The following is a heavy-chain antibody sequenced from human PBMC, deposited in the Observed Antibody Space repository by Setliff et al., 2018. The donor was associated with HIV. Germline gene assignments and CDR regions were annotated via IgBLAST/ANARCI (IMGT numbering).Heavy chain of an antibody. V-gene: IGHV1-46*01. CDR3: AREGSFVPAAPLGNGNRILDF. J-gene: IGHJ4*02. Sequence: ASVKVSCKVSGYTLTDLCLHWVRQAPGKGLEWMGIINPSGGSTSHAQKFQGRVNMTRDTSTSTVHMEVSSLRSEDTAVYYCAREGSFVPAAPLGNGNRILDFWGQGTLVTVSS. CDR2: INPSGGST. CDR1: GYTLTDLC. D-gene: IGHD2-2*01.